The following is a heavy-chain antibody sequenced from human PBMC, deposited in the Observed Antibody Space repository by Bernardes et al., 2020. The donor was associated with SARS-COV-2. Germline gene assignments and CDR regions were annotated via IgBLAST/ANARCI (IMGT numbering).Heavy chain of an antibody. V-gene: IGHV4-39*01. CDR2: IYYTGST. J-gene: IGHJ3*02. D-gene: IGHD3-3*01. CDR1: GVSISSRSYF. CDR3: ARHSTDAHYDLWSGPYWPMAFDI. Sequence: SETLSLTCTVSGVSISSRSYFWGWIRQPPGKGLEWVASIYYTGSTYETPSLKSRVTISEDTSKNQFSLKLSSVTAADTAVYYCARHSTDAHYDLWSGPYWPMAFDIWGQGTMVTVSS.